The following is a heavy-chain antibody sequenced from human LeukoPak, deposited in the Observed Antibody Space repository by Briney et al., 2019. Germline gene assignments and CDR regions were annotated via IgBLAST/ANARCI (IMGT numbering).Heavy chain of an antibody. Sequence: GGSLRLSCAASGFTFSSHGMNWVRQAPGKGREWVSGISPNGVITYYADSVKGRFTLSRDNSKGTVYLQMNSLRPEDTAVYYCAKDDAWLQYGNWGRGTLVTVSS. J-gene: IGHJ4*02. CDR2: ISPNGVIT. V-gene: IGHV3-23*01. CDR3: AKDDAWLQYGN. D-gene: IGHD5-24*01. CDR1: GFTFSSHG.